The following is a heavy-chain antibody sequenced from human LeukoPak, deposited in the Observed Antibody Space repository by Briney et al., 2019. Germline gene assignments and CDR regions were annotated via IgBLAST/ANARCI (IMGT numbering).Heavy chain of an antibody. Sequence: ASVKVSCKASGYTFTGYYMHWVRQAPGQGLEWMGWINPNSGGTNYAQKFQGRVTMTRDTSISTAYMELSRLRSDDTAVYYCARDTGTSYYYDSSGLDYWGQGTLVTVSS. CDR2: INPNSGGT. CDR3: ARDTGTSYYYDSSGLDY. CDR1: GYTFTGYY. V-gene: IGHV1-2*02. D-gene: IGHD3-22*01. J-gene: IGHJ4*02.